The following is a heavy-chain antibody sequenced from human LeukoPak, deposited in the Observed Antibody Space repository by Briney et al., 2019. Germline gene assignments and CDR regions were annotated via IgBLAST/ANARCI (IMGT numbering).Heavy chain of an antibody. CDR3: AKVATGGIAVAGTFDP. V-gene: IGHV3-23*01. Sequence: PGGSLRLSCAASGFTFSSYGMHWVRQAPGKGLEWVSAISGSGGSTYYADSVKGRFTISRDNSKNTLYLQMNSLRAEDTAVYYCAKVATGGIAVAGTFDPWGQGTLVTVSS. CDR1: GFTFSSYG. D-gene: IGHD6-19*01. CDR2: ISGSGGST. J-gene: IGHJ5*02.